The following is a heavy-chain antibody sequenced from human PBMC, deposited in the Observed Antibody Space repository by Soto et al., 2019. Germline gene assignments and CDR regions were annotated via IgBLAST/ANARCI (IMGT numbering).Heavy chain of an antibody. CDR1: GGSMRGYS. CDR3: ARDRGRPDLRDTHYYDSSDLDYGMDV. Sequence: SETLSLTCNVSGGSMRGYSWSWIRQTPGKGLEWVGYVFYSGSTNYNPSFKSRVTISVDTTKNQFSLKLSSVTAADTAVYYCARDRGRPDLRDTHYYDSSDLDYGMDVWGQGTTVTVSS. D-gene: IGHD3-22*01. V-gene: IGHV4-59*01. CDR2: VFYSGST. J-gene: IGHJ6*02.